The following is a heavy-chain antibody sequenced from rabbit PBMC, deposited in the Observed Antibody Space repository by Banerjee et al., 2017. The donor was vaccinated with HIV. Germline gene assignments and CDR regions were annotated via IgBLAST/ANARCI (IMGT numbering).Heavy chain of an antibody. CDR3: ARGTGYNGYGYDL. V-gene: IGHV1S40*01. D-gene: IGHD6-1*01. CDR2: IWAGSSGST. CDR1: GFSFSSSYW. J-gene: IGHJ4*01. Sequence: QSLEESGGDLVKPGASLTLTCTASGFSFSSSYWICWVRQAPGKGLEWIGCIWAGSSGSTAYASWAKGRFTISKTSSTTVTLQMTSLTAADTATYFCARGTGYNGYGYDLWGPGTLVTVS.